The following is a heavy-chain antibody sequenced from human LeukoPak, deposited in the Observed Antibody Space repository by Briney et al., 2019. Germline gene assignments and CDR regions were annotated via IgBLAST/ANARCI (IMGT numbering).Heavy chain of an antibody. CDR3: ARGVMATVTTQTYYYYYYMDV. CDR1: GYTFTGYD. J-gene: IGHJ6*03. D-gene: IGHD4-17*01. Sequence: ASVKVSCKASGYTFTGYDMHWVRQAPGQGLEWMGWINPNSGGTNYAQKFQGRVTMTRDTSISTAYMELSSLRSEDTAVYYCARGVMATVTTQTYYYYYYMDVWGKGTTVTISS. CDR2: INPNSGGT. V-gene: IGHV1-2*02.